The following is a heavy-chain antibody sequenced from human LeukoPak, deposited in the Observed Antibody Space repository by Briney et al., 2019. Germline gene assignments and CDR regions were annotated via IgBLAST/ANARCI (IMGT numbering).Heavy chain of an antibody. CDR3: AKWDFDY. Sequence: GGSLRLSCAASGFTFSGYGMHWLRQAPGKGLEWVAVISYDGSYKYYADSVQGRFTISRDNSKNTLYLQMNSLRPDDTAVYYCAKWDFDYWGQGTLVTVSS. CDR1: GFTFSGYG. V-gene: IGHV3-30*18. J-gene: IGHJ4*02. CDR2: ISYDGSYK.